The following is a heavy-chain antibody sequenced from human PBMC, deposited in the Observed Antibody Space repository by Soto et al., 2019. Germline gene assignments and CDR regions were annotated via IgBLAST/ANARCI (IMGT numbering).Heavy chain of an antibody. V-gene: IGHV4-30-4*01. CDR2: IYYSGST. J-gene: IGHJ4*02. CDR3: ARYGSGECNRGSCYSPFDY. Sequence: SETLSLTCTVSGRSISSVNYYWSWIRQPPGKGLEWIGYIYYSGSTYYNPSLRSRVTISVDTSKNQFSLKLSSVTAADTAVYYCARYGSGECNRGSCYSPFDYWGQGTLVTVSS. D-gene: IGHD2-15*01. CDR1: GRSISSVNYY.